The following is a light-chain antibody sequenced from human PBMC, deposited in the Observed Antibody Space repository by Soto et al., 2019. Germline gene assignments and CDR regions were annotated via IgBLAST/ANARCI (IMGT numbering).Light chain of an antibody. CDR3: QHSYSTPRT. CDR2: AAS. V-gene: IGKV1-39*01. Sequence: QIAQSPALLSASAAEGVTIMYRTSQNIFSHLNWYQQKPGKAPKLLIHAASSLQSGVPSRFSGSGSGTDFTLTISSLQPEDFATYYCQHSYSTPRTFGQGTKVDVK. J-gene: IGKJ1*01. CDR1: QNIFSH.